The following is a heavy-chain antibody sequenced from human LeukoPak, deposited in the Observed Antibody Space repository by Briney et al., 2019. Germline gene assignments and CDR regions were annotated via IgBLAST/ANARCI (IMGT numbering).Heavy chain of an antibody. CDR1: GYTFTGYY. Sequence: ASVKVSCKASGYTFTGYYMHWVRQAPGQGLEWMGWINPNSGGTNYAQKFQGRVTMTRDTSISTAYMELSRLRSDDTAVYYCARGNYYYDSSGYLDCWGQGTLVTVSS. CDR3: ARGNYYYDSSGYLDC. D-gene: IGHD3-22*01. V-gene: IGHV1-2*02. CDR2: INPNSGGT. J-gene: IGHJ4*02.